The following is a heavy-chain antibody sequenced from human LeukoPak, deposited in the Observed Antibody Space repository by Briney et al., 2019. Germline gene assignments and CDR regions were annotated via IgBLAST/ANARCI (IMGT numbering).Heavy chain of an antibody. CDR3: ARGTRDSRIAVAGTMYFQH. D-gene: IGHD6-19*01. V-gene: IGHV3-48*02. CDR2: ISSSSTI. Sequence: PGGSLRLSCAASGFTFSSYSMNWVRQAPGKGLEWVSYISSSSTIYYADSVKGRFTISRDNAKNSLYLQMNSLRDEDTAVYYCARGTRDSRIAVAGTMYFQHWGQGTLVTVSS. J-gene: IGHJ1*01. CDR1: GFTFSSYS.